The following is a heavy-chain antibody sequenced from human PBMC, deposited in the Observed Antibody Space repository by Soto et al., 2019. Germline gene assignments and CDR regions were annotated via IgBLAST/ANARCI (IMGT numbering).Heavy chain of an antibody. CDR3: ARDYRSSTSCYLDH. CDR1: GYTFTGYY. V-gene: IGHV1-2*04. Sequence: GASVKVSCKASGYTFTGYYMHWVRQAPGQGLEWMGWINPNSGGTNYAQKFQGWVTMTRDTSISTAYMELSRLRSDDTAVYYCARDYRSSTSCYLDHWGQGTLVTVSS. D-gene: IGHD2-2*01. J-gene: IGHJ5*02. CDR2: INPNSGGT.